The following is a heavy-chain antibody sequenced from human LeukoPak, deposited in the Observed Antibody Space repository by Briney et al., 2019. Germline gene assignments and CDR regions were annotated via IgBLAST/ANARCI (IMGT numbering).Heavy chain of an antibody. Sequence: ASEKVSCKASGYTFTNYGNRWVRQAPGEGSEWMGWKRAYNGNTKYKQKLQCRVTMTSDTSTSTAYMELGSLRSDDTAVYYCARDEVPVAGTIDYWGRGTLVTVSS. D-gene: IGHD6-19*01. CDR2: KRAYNGNT. CDR3: ARDEVPVAGTIDY. V-gene: IGHV1-18*01. J-gene: IGHJ4*02. CDR1: GYTFTNYG.